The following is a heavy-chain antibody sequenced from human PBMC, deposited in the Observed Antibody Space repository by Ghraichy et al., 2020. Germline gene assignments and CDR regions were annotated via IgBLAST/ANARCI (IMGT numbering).Heavy chain of an antibody. D-gene: IGHD3-22*01. V-gene: IGHV3-15*01. CDR3: TTDVDYYDSSGYPNWFDP. Sequence: GSLRLSCAASGFTFSNAWMSWVRQAPGKGLEWVGRIKSKTDGGTTDYAAPVKGRFTISRDDSKNTLYLQMNSLKTEDTAVYYCTTDVDYYDSSGYPNWFDPWGQGTLVNVSS. J-gene: IGHJ5*02. CDR2: IKSKTDGGTT. CDR1: GFTFSNAW.